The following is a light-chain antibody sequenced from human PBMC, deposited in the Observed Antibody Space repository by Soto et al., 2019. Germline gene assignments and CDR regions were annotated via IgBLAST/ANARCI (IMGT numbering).Light chain of an antibody. J-gene: IGLJ1*01. V-gene: IGLV2-14*01. CDR1: SSDVGAYNY. CDR2: GVT. Sequence: QSVLTQPASVSGSPGQSITISCTGTSSDVGAYNYVSRYQQYPGKAPKLMIYGVTNRPSGVSNRFSGSKTGNTASLTISGLQAEDEADYYCFSHSGGDSNVFGNGTKVTVL. CDR3: FSHSGGDSNV.